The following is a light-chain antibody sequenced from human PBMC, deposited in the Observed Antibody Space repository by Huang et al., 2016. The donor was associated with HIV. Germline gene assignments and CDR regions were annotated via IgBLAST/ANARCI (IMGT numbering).Light chain of an antibody. CDR2: AAS. CDR1: QDSGTS. CDR3: QQLHTYPIT. Sequence: AVQLTQSPSSLSASVGDTVIISCRASQDSGTSLAWYQQRTGKAPILLISAASTLQTGVPSRFSGASAGTYFTLFITNLQPEDFATYYCQQLHTYPITFGQGTRLDMK. J-gene: IGKJ5*01. V-gene: IGKV1-13*02.